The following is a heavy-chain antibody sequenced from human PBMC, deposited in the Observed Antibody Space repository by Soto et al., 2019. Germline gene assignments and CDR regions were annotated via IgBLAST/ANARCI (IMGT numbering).Heavy chain of an antibody. J-gene: IGHJ4*02. CDR1: GGTFSTYA. V-gene: IGHV1-69*12. D-gene: IGHD5-18*01. Sequence: QVQLVQSGAEVKKPESSVKVSCKALGGTFSTYAISWVRQAPGQGLEWMGGIIPMFGRANYAQRFQDRVTITADESTNTVYMELSSLRSEDTAVYFCASGIQLWLRRINNGYSGWGQGTLVTVSS. CDR3: ASGIQLWLRRINNGYSG. CDR2: IIPMFGRA.